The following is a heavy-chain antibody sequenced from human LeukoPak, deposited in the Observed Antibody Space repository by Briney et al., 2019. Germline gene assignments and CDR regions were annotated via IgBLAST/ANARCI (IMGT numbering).Heavy chain of an antibody. CDR1: GFTFSDTW. CDR3: ARETWGIAAAY. D-gene: IGHD6-13*01. V-gene: IGHV3-74*01. CDR2: IRSDGSDT. Sequence: GGSLRLSCAASGFTFSDTWMHWVRQAPGEGLVWVSRIRSDGSDTRYAESVKGRFTISRDNAKNTLYLQMNSLRAEDTALYYCARETWGIAAAYWGQGTLVTVSS. J-gene: IGHJ4*02.